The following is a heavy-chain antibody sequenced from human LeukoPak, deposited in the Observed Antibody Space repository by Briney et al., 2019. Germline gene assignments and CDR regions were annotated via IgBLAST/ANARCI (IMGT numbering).Heavy chain of an antibody. J-gene: IGHJ3*02. V-gene: IGHV3-30*03. CDR3: ARDSAYSYAADAFDI. CDR2: ISYDGSNK. D-gene: IGHD5-18*01. Sequence: GGSLRLSCAASGFTFSSYGMHWVRQAPGKGLEWVAVISYDGSNKYYADSVKGRFTISRDNSKNTLYLQMNSLRAEDTAVYYCARDSAYSYAADAFDIWGQGTMVTVSS. CDR1: GFTFSSYG.